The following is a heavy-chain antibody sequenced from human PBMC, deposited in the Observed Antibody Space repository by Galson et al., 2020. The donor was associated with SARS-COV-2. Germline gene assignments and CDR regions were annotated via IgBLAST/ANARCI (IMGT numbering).Heavy chain of an antibody. Sequence: ASVKVSCKASGYTFTSYGISWVRQAPGQGLEWMGWISAYNGNTNYAQKLQGRVTMTTDTSTSTAYMELRSLRSDDTAVYYCARMYYYDSSGYRNPTDFDYGCQGTLVTVSS. CDR1: GYTFTSYG. V-gene: IGHV1-18*04. CDR2: ISAYNGNT. CDR3: ARMYYYDSSGYRNPTDFDY. D-gene: IGHD3-22*01. J-gene: IGHJ4*02.